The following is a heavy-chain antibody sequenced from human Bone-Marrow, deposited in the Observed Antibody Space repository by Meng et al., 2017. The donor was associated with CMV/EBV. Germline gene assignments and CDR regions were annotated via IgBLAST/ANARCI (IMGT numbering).Heavy chain of an antibody. Sequence: GESLKISCAASGFTFSSYGMHWVRQAPGKGLEWVAFIRYDGSNKYYADSVKGRFTISRDNSKNTLYLQMNSRRAEDTAVYYCGKGEDGMDVWGQGTTVTGSS. J-gene: IGHJ6*02. CDR2: IRYDGSNK. CDR1: GFTFSSYG. CDR3: GKGEDGMDV. V-gene: IGHV3-30*02.